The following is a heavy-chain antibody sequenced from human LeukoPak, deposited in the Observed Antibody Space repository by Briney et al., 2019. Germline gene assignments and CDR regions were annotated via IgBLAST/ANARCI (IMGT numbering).Heavy chain of an antibody. CDR2: INHSGST. CDR3: ATLRLSGYSYGTFDY. J-gene: IGHJ4*02. CDR1: GWSFSGYY. V-gene: IGHV4-34*01. Sequence: PSETLSLTCAVYGWSFSGYYWSWIRQPPGKGLEWIGEINHSGSTNYNPSLKSRVTISVDTSKSQFSLKLSSVTAADTAVYYCATLRLSGYSYGTFDYWGQGTLVTVSS. D-gene: IGHD5-18*01.